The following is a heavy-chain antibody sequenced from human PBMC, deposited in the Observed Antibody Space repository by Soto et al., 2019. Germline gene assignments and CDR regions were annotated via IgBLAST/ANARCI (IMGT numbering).Heavy chain of an antibody. CDR1: GGSFSGYY. V-gene: IGHV4-34*01. CDR3: ASSSSWYCVKRFDY. J-gene: IGHJ4*02. D-gene: IGHD6-13*01. Sequence: QVQLQQWGAGLLKPSETLSLTCAVYGGSFSGYYWSWIRQPPGKGLEWIGEINHSGSTNYNPSLKSRVTISVDTSKNQFSLKLSSVTAADTAVYYCASSSSWYCVKRFDYWGQGTLVTVSS. CDR2: INHSGST.